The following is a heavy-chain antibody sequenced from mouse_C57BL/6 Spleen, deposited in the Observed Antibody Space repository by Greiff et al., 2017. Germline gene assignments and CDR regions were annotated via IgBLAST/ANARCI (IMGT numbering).Heavy chain of an antibody. CDR3: AKSALRSYFDY. CDR2: IIPGSGGT. V-gene: IGHV1-54*01. D-gene: IGHD1-1*01. CDR1: GYAFTNYL. J-gene: IGHJ2*01. Sequence: QVQLQQSGAELVRPGTSVKVSCKASGYAFTNYLIEWVKQRPGQGLEWIGVIIPGSGGTNYNEKFKGKATLTADKSSSTPYMQLSSLTSEDSAVYFCAKSALRSYFDYWGQGTTLTVSS.